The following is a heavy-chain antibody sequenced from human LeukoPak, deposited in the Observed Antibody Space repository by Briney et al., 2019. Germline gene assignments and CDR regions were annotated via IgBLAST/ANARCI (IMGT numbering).Heavy chain of an antibody. CDR3: ARGGSYDILTGYYRSPYYFDY. V-gene: IGHV1-69*06. D-gene: IGHD3-9*01. CDR2: IVPIFGTA. J-gene: IGHJ4*02. CDR1: GGTFSSYA. Sequence: SVKVSCKASGGTFSSYAISWVRQAPGQGLEWMGGIVPIFGTANYAQKFQGRVTITADKSTSTAYMELSSLRSEDTAVYYCARGGSYDILTGYYRSPYYFDYWGQGTLVTVSS.